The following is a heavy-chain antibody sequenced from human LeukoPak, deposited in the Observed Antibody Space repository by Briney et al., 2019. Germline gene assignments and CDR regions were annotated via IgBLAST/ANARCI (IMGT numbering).Heavy chain of an antibody. CDR3: ARAGY. CDR1: GFTSSTSS. Sequence: GGSLRLSCAASGFTSSTSSMNWVRQAPGKGLEWISYISSSSDIKHYADSVKGRFTISRDNARNSLYLQMNSLRADDTAVYYCARAGYWGQGTLVTVSS. CDR2: ISSSSDIK. J-gene: IGHJ4*02. V-gene: IGHV3-48*01.